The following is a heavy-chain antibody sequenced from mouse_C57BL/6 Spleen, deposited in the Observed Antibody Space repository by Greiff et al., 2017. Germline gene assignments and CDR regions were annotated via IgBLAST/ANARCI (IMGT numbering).Heavy chain of an antibody. CDR3: ARRGGYYDYDPYYFDY. Sequence: EVKVVESGGDLVKPGGSLKLSCAASGFTFSSYGMSWVRQTPDKRLEWVATISSGGSYTYYPDSVKGRFTISRDNATNTLYLQMSSLKSEDTAMYYGARRGGYYDYDPYYFDYWGQGTTLTVSS. CDR1: GFTFSSYG. V-gene: IGHV5-6*02. CDR2: ISSGGSYT. D-gene: IGHD2-4*01. J-gene: IGHJ2*01.